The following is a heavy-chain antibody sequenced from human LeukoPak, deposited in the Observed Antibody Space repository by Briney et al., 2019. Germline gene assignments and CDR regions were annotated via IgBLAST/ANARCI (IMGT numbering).Heavy chain of an antibody. CDR1: GFIFDTYN. V-gene: IGHV3-48*01. Sequence: PGGSLRLSCAASGFIFDTYNMNWVRQVPGKGLEWVSYISSRSTTIHYADSVKGRFTISRDDAKNSLYLQMNSLRAEDTAVYYCAREFNYYDSSGLSSEGFDYWGQGTLVTVSS. J-gene: IGHJ4*02. D-gene: IGHD3-22*01. CDR2: ISSRSTTI. CDR3: AREFNYYDSSGLSSEGFDY.